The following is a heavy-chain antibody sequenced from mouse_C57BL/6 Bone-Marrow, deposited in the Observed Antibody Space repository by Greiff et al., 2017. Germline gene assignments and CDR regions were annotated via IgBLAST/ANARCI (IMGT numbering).Heavy chain of an antibody. CDR3: ARAGTGYAMDY. V-gene: IGHV1-85*01. J-gene: IGHJ4*01. D-gene: IGHD3-3*01. CDR2: IYPRDGST. Sequence: QVQLQQSGPELVKPGASVKLSCKASGYTFTSYDINWVQQRPGQGLEWIGWIYPRDGSTKYNEKFKGKATLTVDTSSSTAYMELHSLTSEDSAVYFCARAGTGYAMDYWGQGTSVTVSS. CDR1: GYTFTSYD.